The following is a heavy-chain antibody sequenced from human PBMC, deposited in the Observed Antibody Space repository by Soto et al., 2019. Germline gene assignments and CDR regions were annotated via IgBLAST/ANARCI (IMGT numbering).Heavy chain of an antibody. CDR3: ARHNADYYYYYLMDV. Sequence: GESLKISFKGSGYSFTSYWISWVRQMPGKGLEWIGRIDPSDSYTNYSPSFQGHVTISADKAISTAYLQWSSLKASDTAMYYCARHNADYYYYYLMDVWSQGTTVTVSS. V-gene: IGHV5-10-1*01. CDR2: IDPSDSYT. J-gene: IGHJ6*02. CDR1: GYSFTSYW. D-gene: IGHD1-20*01.